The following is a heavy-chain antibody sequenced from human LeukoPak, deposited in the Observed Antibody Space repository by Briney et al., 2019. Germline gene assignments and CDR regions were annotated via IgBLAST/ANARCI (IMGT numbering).Heavy chain of an antibody. Sequence: PGGSLRLSCAASGFTFSSYRMNWVRQAPGKGLEWVSYISSSSGTIYYADSVKGRFTISRDNAKNSLYLQMNSLRAEDTAVYYCARDGPSGSSDFDYWGQGTLVTVSS. CDR3: ARDGPSGSSDFDY. V-gene: IGHV3-48*04. D-gene: IGHD1-26*01. CDR1: GFTFSSYR. CDR2: ISSSSGTI. J-gene: IGHJ4*02.